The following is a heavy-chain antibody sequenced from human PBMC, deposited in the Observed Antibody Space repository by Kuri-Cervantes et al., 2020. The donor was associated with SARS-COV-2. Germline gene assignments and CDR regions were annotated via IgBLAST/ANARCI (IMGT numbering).Heavy chain of an antibody. V-gene: IGHV4-34*01. CDR2: INHSGST. J-gene: IGHJ5*02. Sequence: SQTLSLTCAVYGGSFSGYYWSWIRQPPGKGLEWIGEINHSGSTNYNPSLKSRVTISVDTSKNQFSLKLSSVTAADTAVYYCAREDGVLKKLDSMAWGQGILVTVSS. D-gene: IGHD1-1*01. CDR3: AREDGVLKKLDSMA. CDR1: GGSFSGYY.